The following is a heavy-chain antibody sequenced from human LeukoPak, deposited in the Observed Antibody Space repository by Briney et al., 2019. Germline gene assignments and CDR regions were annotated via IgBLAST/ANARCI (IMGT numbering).Heavy chain of an antibody. D-gene: IGHD6-6*01. V-gene: IGHV4-4*09. CDR1: GSSISSYY. Sequence: PSETLSLTCTVSGSSISSYYWCWIRQPPGKGLEWIGYIYTSGSTNYNPSLKSRVTISVDTSKNQFSLKLSSVTAADTAVYYCARLVAARPLRYYYYYYMDVWGKGTTVTVSS. CDR3: ARLVAARPLRYYYYYYMDV. J-gene: IGHJ6*03. CDR2: IYTSGST.